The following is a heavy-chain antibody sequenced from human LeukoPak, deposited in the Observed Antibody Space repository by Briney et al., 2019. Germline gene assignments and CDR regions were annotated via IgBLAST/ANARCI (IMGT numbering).Heavy chain of an antibody. V-gene: IGHV4-39*07. D-gene: IGHD1-1*01. Sequence: TSETLSLTCTVSGGSISSSSYYWGWIRQPPGKGLEWLGEISHTGNTHYNPSLKSRVTVSVDISADMSTTRVSLNLKSVTAADMAIYYCARGPGHSFKYWGQGTRVTVSS. CDR3: ARGPGHSFKY. CDR1: GGSISSSSYY. CDR2: ISHTGNT. J-gene: IGHJ4*02.